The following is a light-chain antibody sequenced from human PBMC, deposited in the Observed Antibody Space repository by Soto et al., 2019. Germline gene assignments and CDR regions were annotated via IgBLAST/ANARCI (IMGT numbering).Light chain of an antibody. Sequence: AIRMTQSPSSFSASTGDRVSITCRATQDIGTYLAWYQQIPGKAPKLLIYAASSLQSGVPSRFSGSGSGTDFTLTISSLQPDDFATYYCQHYNSYSEAFGQGTKVDIK. CDR1: QDIGTY. J-gene: IGKJ1*01. CDR2: AAS. V-gene: IGKV1-8*01. CDR3: QHYNSYSEA.